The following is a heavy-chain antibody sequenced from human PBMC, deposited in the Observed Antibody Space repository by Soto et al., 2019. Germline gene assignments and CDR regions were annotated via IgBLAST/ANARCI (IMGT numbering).Heavy chain of an antibody. J-gene: IGHJ4*02. CDR2: MDQDGSET. Sequence: EVQLVESGGGLVQPGGSLRLSCAASGFTFSTYWMTWVRQPPGKGLEWEANMDQDGSETYYVDSVRGRFTVSRDNAKNSLYLQMNSLRVEDTAVYYCVCGGNFFIYWGQGTLVTVSP. CDR3: VCGGNFFIY. CDR1: GFTFSTYW. V-gene: IGHV3-7*01. D-gene: IGHD3-16*01.